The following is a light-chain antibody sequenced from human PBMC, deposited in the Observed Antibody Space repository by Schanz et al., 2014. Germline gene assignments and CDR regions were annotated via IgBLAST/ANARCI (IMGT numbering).Light chain of an antibody. J-gene: IGLJ1*01. CDR1: SSNIGSNT. V-gene: IGLV1-44*01. Sequence: QSVLPQPPSMSGAPGQRVTISCSGSSSNIGSNTVHWYRQLPGTAPKLLIYSNNQRPSGVPDRFSGSKSGTSASLAITGLQAEDEADYYCQSYDSSLSGYVFGTGTKLTVL. CDR2: SNN. CDR3: QSYDSSLSGYV.